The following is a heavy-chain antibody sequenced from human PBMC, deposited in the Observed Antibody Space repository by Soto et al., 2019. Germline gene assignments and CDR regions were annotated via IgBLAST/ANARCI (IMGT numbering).Heavy chain of an antibody. CDR3: ARDYSGSYGMDV. D-gene: IGHD4-4*01. Sequence: GGSLRLSXAASGFTFSSYAMHWVRQAPGKGLEWVAVISYDGSNKYYADSVKGRFTISRDNSKNTLYLQMNSLRAEDTAVYYCARDYSGSYGMDVWGQGTTVTVSS. V-gene: IGHV3-30-3*01. CDR1: GFTFSSYA. J-gene: IGHJ6*02. CDR2: ISYDGSNK.